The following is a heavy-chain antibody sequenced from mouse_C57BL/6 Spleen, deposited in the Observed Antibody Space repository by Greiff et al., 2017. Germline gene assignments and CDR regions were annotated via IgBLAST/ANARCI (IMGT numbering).Heavy chain of an antibody. D-gene: IGHD1-1*01. Sequence: QVQLQQPGAELVKPGASVKLSCKASGYTFTSYWMHWVKQRPGRGLEWIGWLDPNSGGTKYNEKFKSKATLTVDKPSSTAYMQLSSLTSEDSAVYYCARSLYGYSSNWYLDVGGTGTTVTVSS. CDR1: GYTFTSYW. V-gene: IGHV1-72*01. J-gene: IGHJ1*03. CDR3: ARSLYGYSSNWYLDV. CDR2: LDPNSGGT.